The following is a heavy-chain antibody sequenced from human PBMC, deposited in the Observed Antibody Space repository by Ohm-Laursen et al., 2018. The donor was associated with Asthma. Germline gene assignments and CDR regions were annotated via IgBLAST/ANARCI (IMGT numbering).Heavy chain of an antibody. V-gene: IGHV3-9*01. CDR3: AKDIGVTRYDFWSGYRSYGMGV. J-gene: IGHJ6*02. D-gene: IGHD3-3*01. CDR1: GFTFDDYA. CDR2: ISWNSGSI. Sequence: SLRLSCAASGFTFDDYAMHWVRQAPGKGLEWVSGISWNSGSIGYADSVKGRFTISRDNAKNSLYLQMNSLRAEDTALYYCAKDIGVTRYDFWSGYRSYGMGVWGQGTTVTVSS.